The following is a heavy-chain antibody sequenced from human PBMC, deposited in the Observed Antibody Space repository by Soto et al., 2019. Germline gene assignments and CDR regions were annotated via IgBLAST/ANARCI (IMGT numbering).Heavy chain of an antibody. J-gene: IGHJ4*02. Sequence: HVQLVQSGAEVKKPGASVKVSCKATGYTFSNYGISWVRQVPGQGLEWMGWISVYKGKTSYAQKFQGRDMMTTDTSTSTDYMELRTLRSDDTAVYYCARDHIIPAVGNLDYWGQGTLVIVSS. CDR3: ARDHIIPAVGNLDY. D-gene: IGHD6-13*01. V-gene: IGHV1-18*04. CDR1: GYTFSNYG. CDR2: ISVYKGKT.